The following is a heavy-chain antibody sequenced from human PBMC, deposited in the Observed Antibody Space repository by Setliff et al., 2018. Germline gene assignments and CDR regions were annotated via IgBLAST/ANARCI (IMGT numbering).Heavy chain of an antibody. CDR2: IHYSGKT. D-gene: IGHD3-22*01. V-gene: IGHV4-59*12. J-gene: IGHJ3*02. CDR3: ARDYYDSSGYYLLAFDI. CDR1: GGSISNYY. Sequence: SETLSLTCTVSGGSISNYYWSWIRQSPGKGLEWIGYIHYSGKTNYNPPLKSRVTISVDTSKNQFSLKLSSVTAADTAVYYCARDYYDSSGYYLLAFDIWGQGTMVTVSS.